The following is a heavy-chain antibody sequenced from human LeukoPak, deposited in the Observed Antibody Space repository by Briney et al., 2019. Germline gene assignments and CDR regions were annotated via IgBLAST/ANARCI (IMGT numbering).Heavy chain of an antibody. J-gene: IGHJ4*02. CDR3: ARDYDFWSGKTPFDC. CDR1: GYTFTSYG. V-gene: IGHV1-18*01. CDR2: ISAYNGNT. Sequence: ASVKVSCKASGYTFTSYGIGWVRQAPGQGLEWMGWISAYNGNTNYAQKLQGRVTMTTDTSTSTAYMELRSLRSDDTAVYYCARDYDFWSGKTPFDCWGQGTLVTVSS. D-gene: IGHD3-3*01.